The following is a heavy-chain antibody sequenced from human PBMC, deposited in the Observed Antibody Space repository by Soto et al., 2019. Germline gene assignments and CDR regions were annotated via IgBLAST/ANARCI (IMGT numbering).Heavy chain of an antibody. Sequence: QVQLVESGGGVVQPGRSLRLSCAASGFTFSSYGMHWVRQAPGKGLEWVAVIWYDGSNKYYADSVKGRITISRDNSKNTLYLQMNIWRAEDTAVYYCAREGKYSNGWYRRYYFDYWGQGTLVTV. CDR2: IWYDGSNK. J-gene: IGHJ4*02. CDR1: GFTFSSYG. V-gene: IGHV3-33*01. CDR3: AREGKYSNGWYRRYYFDY. D-gene: IGHD6-19*01.